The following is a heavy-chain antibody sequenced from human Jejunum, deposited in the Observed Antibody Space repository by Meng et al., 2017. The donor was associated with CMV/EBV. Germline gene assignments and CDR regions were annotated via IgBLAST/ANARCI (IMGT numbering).Heavy chain of an antibody. V-gene: IGHV4-34*01. Sequence: QGAGGMLYPSDTLSLSCGVNGGSFSNYYWSWIRQSPGKGLEWIGEIHPSGSTYYNPSLNSRVTMSVDTSKNQFSLNLRSVTAADTAVYYCSRGADAYKSGRSWGQGTLVTVSS. CDR2: IHPSGST. CDR3: SRGADAYKSGRS. D-gene: IGHD5-24*01. J-gene: IGHJ5*02. CDR1: GGSFSNYY.